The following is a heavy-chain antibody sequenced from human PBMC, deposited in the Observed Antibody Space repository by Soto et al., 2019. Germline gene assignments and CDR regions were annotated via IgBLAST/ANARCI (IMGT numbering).Heavy chain of an antibody. J-gene: IGHJ5*02. CDR1: GGDLTNSG. Sequence: QVHLVQSGAEMKKPGSSVKVSCKVSGGDLTNSGISWVRQAPGQGLEWMGGIFPLLAMVDYSQKFQGRVTITADESTNTAYMDLGSLKSDDTAVYDGAKEDGTGFKSWGQGTLVIVSS. CDR2: IFPLLAMV. V-gene: IGHV1-69*04. D-gene: IGHD1-1*01. CDR3: AKEDGTGFKS.